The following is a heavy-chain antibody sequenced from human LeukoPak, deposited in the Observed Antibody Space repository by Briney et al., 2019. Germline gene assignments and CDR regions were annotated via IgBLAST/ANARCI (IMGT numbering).Heavy chain of an antibody. CDR1: GYTFTNYA. V-gene: IGHV1-3*01. CDR2: INAGNGNT. Sequence: EASVKVSCKASGYTFTNYAMHWVRQAPGQRLEWMGWINAGNGNTKYSQKFQGRVTITRDTSASTAYMELSSLRSEDTAVYYCARGGERITMVRGVRYYFDYWGQGTLVTVSS. D-gene: IGHD3-10*01. J-gene: IGHJ4*02. CDR3: ARGGERITMVRGVRYYFDY.